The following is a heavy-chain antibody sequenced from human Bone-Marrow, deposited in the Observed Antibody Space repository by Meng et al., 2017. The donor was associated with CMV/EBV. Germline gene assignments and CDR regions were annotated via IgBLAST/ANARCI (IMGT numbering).Heavy chain of an antibody. J-gene: IGHJ6*02. V-gene: IGHV3-21*01. CDR2: ISSRGSYI. CDR1: GFAFENYY. CDR3: ARDLSSRSHFYYGMDV. Sequence: GESLKISCAASGFAFENYYMNWVRLAPGKGLEWVSSISSRGSYIYYADSVKGRFTISRDNSKSTLSLEMNRLIPEDTAVYYCARDLSSRSHFYYGMDVWGQGTTVTVSS. D-gene: IGHD5/OR15-5a*01.